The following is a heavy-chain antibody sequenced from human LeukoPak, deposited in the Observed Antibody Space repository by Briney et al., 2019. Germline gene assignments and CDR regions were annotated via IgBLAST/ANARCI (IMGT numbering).Heavy chain of an antibody. D-gene: IGHD1-26*01. CDR1: GSTFAAYY. Sequence: ASVTVSCKASGSTFAAYYIQWVRQAPGQGLEWMGLIDPSVGSISNAQKFQGRITMTRDTSTSTVFMELTSLTSEDTAVYYCARNSGSGLDHWGQGTLVTVSS. CDR2: IDPSVGSI. J-gene: IGHJ4*02. CDR3: ARNSGSGLDH. V-gene: IGHV1-46*01.